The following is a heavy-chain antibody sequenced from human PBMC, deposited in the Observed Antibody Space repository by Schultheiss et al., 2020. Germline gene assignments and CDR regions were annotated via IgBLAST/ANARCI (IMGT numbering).Heavy chain of an antibody. J-gene: IGHJ4*02. CDR1: GFSFEDYT. V-gene: IGHV3-43*01. Sequence: GGSLRLSCAASGFSFEDYTMHWVRQAPGKGLEWVSLITWDGATYYADSVKGRFAISRDNSKNSLYLQMNSLRTEDTALYYCAKERGSGVHRYYFGQWGQGTQVNGYS. D-gene: IGHD3-16*01. CDR2: ITWDGAT. CDR3: AKERGSGVHRYYFGQ.